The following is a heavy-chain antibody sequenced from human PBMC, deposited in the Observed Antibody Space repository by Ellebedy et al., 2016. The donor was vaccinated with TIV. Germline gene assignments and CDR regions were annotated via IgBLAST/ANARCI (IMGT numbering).Heavy chain of an antibody. V-gene: IGHV3-15*01. D-gene: IGHD6-19*01. J-gene: IGHJ4*02. CDR2: IKSKTDGGTT. CDR3: TTSSGWYKVFDY. CDR1: GFTFSNAW. Sequence: GGSLRLSCAASGFTFSNAWMSWVRQAPGKGLEWVGRIKSKTDGGTTDYAAPVKGRFTISRDDSKNTLYLQMNSLKTEDTAVYYCTTSSGWYKVFDYWGQGTLVTVSS.